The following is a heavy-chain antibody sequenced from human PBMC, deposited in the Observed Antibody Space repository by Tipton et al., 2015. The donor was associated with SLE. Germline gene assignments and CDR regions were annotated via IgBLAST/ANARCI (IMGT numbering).Heavy chain of an antibody. CDR3: AREGDSSANFYYYGVNV. CDR1: GDSISNVGYY. CDR2: IYYSGSTD. Sequence: LSLTCTVSGDSISNVGYYWSWIRQHPGKGLEWIGYIYYSGSTDYYDPSLESRVSISIDTSKNEFSLKLSSVTAADTTVYYCAREGDSSANFYYYGVNVWGQGTTVTVSS. D-gene: IGHD2-21*01. J-gene: IGHJ6*02. V-gene: IGHV4-31*03.